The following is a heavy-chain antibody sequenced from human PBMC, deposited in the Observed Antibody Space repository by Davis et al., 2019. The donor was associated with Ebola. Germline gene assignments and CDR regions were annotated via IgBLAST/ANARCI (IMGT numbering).Heavy chain of an antibody. CDR2: IYTSEST. D-gene: IGHD2-2*01. CDR3: AREALVPAAGNWFDP. Sequence: PSETLSLTCTVSGGSISSYYWSWIRQPAGKGLEWIGRIYTSESTNYNPALKSRVTMSVDTSKKQFSLKLSSVTAADTAMYYCAREALVPAAGNWFDPWGQGILVTVSS. J-gene: IGHJ5*02. V-gene: IGHV4-4*07. CDR1: GGSISSYY.